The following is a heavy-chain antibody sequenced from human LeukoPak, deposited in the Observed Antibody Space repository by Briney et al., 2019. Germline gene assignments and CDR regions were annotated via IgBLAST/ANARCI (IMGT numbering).Heavy chain of an antibody. J-gene: IGHJ4*02. CDR2: INPNSGGT. V-gene: IGHV1-2*02. D-gene: IGHD3-10*01. Sequence: SVKVSCKASGYTFTDYHIHWVRQAPGQGPEWMGWINPNSGGTNYAQKFQGRVTMTRDTSISTAYMELSRLRSDDTAVYYCARDVPYYYGSGTDSAIDYWGQGTLVTVSS. CDR1: GYTFTDYH. CDR3: ARDVPYYYGSGTDSAIDY.